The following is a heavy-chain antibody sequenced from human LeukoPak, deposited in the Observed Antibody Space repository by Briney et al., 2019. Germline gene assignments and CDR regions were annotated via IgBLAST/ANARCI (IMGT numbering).Heavy chain of an antibody. Sequence: PGGSLRLSCAASGFAFSSYGMHWVRQAPGKGLEWVAVMSYDGPNIYYADSVKGRFTISRDNSKNMLFLQMNSLRTEDTAVYYCAKDRHGYAYYVIDVWGQGTP. J-gene: IGHJ6*02. V-gene: IGHV3-30*18. CDR3: AKDRHGYAYYVIDV. D-gene: IGHD2-2*01. CDR2: MSYDGPNI. CDR1: GFAFSSYG.